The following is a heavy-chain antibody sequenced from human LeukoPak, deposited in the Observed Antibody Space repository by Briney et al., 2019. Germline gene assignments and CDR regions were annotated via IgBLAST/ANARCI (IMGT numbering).Heavy chain of an antibody. Sequence: GGSLRLSCAASGFTFSSYWMSWVRQAPGKGLEWVANIKQDGSEKYYVDSVKGRFTISRDNAKNSLYLQMNSLRAEDTAVYYCARSRGPHYDYVWGSYPLGYWGQGTLVTVSS. D-gene: IGHD3-16*02. CDR1: GFTFSSYW. J-gene: IGHJ4*02. V-gene: IGHV3-7*01. CDR2: IKQDGSEK. CDR3: ARSRGPHYDYVWGSYPLGY.